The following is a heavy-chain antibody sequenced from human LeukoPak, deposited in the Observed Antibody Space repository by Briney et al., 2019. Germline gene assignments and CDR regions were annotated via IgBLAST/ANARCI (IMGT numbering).Heavy chain of an antibody. Sequence: PSETLSLTCTVSGASISSYYWSWIRQPPGKGLEWIGYIYYSGSTNYNPSLKSRVTISVDTSKNQFSLKLSSVTAADTAVYYCASLVDTAMSYWGQGTLVTVSS. J-gene: IGHJ4*02. D-gene: IGHD5-18*01. CDR1: GASISSYY. V-gene: IGHV4-59*08. CDR3: ASLVDTAMSY. CDR2: IYYSGST.